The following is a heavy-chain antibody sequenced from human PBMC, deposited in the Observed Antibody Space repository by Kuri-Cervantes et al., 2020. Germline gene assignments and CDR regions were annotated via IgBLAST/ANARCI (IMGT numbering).Heavy chain of an antibody. CDR3: ARMAAEYYYYGMDV. CDR2: IYYSGTT. V-gene: IGHV4-39*07. J-gene: IGHJ6*02. CDR1: GGAISSSSYS. D-gene: IGHD5-24*01. Sequence: SETLSLTCTVSGGAISSSSYSWGWIRQPPGKGLEWIGQIYYSGTTQYTPSLKSRVTISIDRSRNQFSLRLNSVTAADTAVYYCARMAAEYYYYGMDVWGQGTTGTVSS.